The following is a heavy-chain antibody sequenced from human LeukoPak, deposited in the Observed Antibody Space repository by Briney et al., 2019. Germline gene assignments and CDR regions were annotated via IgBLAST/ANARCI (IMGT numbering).Heavy chain of an antibody. D-gene: IGHD1-26*01. Sequence: GGSLRLSCAASGFTFSDYYMSWIRQAPGKGLEWVSYISSSGSTIYYADSVKGRFTISRDSAKNSLYLQMNSLRAEDTAVYYCSDLGASSPGNYWGQGTLVTVSS. V-gene: IGHV3-11*01. CDR3: SDLGASSPGNY. CDR1: GFTFSDYY. J-gene: IGHJ4*02. CDR2: ISSSGSTI.